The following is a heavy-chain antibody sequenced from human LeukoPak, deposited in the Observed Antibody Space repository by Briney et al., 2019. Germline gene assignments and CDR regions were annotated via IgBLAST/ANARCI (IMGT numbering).Heavy chain of an antibody. CDR1: GGSIGTYY. V-gene: IGHV4-59*01. CDR3: ASGIVGANFDY. Sequence: SETLSLTCTVSGGSIGTYYWSWIRQPPGRGLEWIGYVHYSGSTNYNPSLKSRVTISVDTSKNQFSLKLSSVTAADTAVYYCASGIVGANFDYWGQGTLVTVSS. J-gene: IGHJ4*02. D-gene: IGHD1-26*01. CDR2: VHYSGST.